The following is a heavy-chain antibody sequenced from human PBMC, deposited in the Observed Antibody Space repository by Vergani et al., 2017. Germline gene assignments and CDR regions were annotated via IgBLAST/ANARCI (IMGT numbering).Heavy chain of an antibody. CDR3: ARLSYDTTPYLQGGYDC. J-gene: IGHJ4*02. Sequence: EVQLLQSGGGVIQPGGSVRLSCAASGFTFSACPMTWVRQAPGKGLEWVSSISSSSSYIHYSDSLKGRFTISRDNSKNMLYLQMNSLRAEDTAVYYCARLSYDTTPYLQGGYDCWGQGTLVSVSS. CDR1: GFTFSACP. D-gene: IGHD3-22*01. CDR2: ISSSSSYI. V-gene: IGHV3-21*04.